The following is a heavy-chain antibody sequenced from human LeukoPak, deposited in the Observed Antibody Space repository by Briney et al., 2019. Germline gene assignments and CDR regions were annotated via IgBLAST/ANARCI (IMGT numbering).Heavy chain of an antibody. D-gene: IGHD2-8*01. CDR1: GGSISTYY. V-gene: IGHV4-59*01. CDR2: IYYSGST. Sequence: PSETLSPTCTVSGGSISTYYWSWIRQPPGKGLEWIGYIYYSGSTNYNPYLKSRVTISVDTSKNQFSLKLSSVTAADTAVYYCARRMDDAFDIWGQGTMVTVSS. CDR3: ARRMDDAFDI. J-gene: IGHJ3*02.